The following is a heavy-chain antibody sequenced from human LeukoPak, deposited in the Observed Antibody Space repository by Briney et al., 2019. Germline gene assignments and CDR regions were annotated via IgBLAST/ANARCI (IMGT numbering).Heavy chain of an antibody. CDR2: INHSGST. Sequence: SQTLSLTCTVSGGSISSGGYYWSWIRQPPGKGLEWIGEINHSGSTNYNPSLKSRVTISVDTSKNQFSLKLSSVTAADTAVYYCARGLGRFLEWLLYNYYYYGMDVWGQGTTVTVSS. D-gene: IGHD3-3*01. CDR3: ARGLGRFLEWLLYNYYYYGMDV. J-gene: IGHJ6*02. CDR1: GGSISSGGYY. V-gene: IGHV4-30-2*01.